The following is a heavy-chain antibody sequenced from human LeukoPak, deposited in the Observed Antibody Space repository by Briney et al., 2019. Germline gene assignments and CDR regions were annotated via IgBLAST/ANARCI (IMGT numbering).Heavy chain of an antibody. Sequence: SETLSLTCGVYGGSVSGYYWSWIRQPPGKGLEWIGEINHSGSTNYNPSLKSRVTISVDTSKNQFSLKLSSVTAADTAVYYCAAAPYYFDYWGQGTLVTVSS. J-gene: IGHJ4*02. V-gene: IGHV4-34*01. CDR3: AAAPYYFDY. CDR1: GGSVSGYY. D-gene: IGHD2-15*01. CDR2: INHSGST.